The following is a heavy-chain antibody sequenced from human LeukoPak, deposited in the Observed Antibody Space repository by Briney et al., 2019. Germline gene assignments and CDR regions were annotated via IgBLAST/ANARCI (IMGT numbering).Heavy chain of an antibody. D-gene: IGHD3-3*01. J-gene: IGHJ6*03. Sequence: GGSLRLSCAASGFTFSSYWMHWVRQAPGKGLVWVSRINSDGSSTSYADSVKGRFTISRDNAKNTLYLQMSSLRAEDTAVYYCARGPLTIFGVVVGDNYYYMDVWGKGTTVTVSS. CDR3: ARGPLTIFGVVVGDNYYYMDV. CDR1: GFTFSSYW. V-gene: IGHV3-74*01. CDR2: INSDGSST.